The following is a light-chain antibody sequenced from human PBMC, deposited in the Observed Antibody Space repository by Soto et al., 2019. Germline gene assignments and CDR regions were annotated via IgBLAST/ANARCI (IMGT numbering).Light chain of an antibody. CDR2: KAS. Sequence: DLQITQSPSPLAGSVGDRVTLTCRASQTISSWLAWYQQKPGKAPKLLVYKASTLKSGVPSRFSGSGSGTEFTLTIGSLQPDDFATYYCQHYNSYSEAYGQGTKVDIK. J-gene: IGKJ1*01. CDR3: QHYNSYSEA. V-gene: IGKV1-5*03. CDR1: QTISSW.